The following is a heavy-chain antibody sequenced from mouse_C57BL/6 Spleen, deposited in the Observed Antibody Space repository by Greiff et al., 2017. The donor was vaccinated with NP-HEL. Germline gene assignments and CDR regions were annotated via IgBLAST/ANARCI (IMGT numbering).Heavy chain of an antibody. V-gene: IGHV1-82*01. CDR2: IYPGDGDT. J-gene: IGHJ3*01. D-gene: IGHD2-4*01. CDR3: ARGYYDYDVFAY. Sequence: VQLKESGPELVKPGASVKISCKASGYAFSSSWMNWVKQRPGKGLEWIGRIYPGDGDTNYNGKFKGKATLTADKSSSTAYMQLSSLTSEDSAVYFCARGYYDYDVFAYWGQGTLVTVSA. CDR1: GYAFSSSW.